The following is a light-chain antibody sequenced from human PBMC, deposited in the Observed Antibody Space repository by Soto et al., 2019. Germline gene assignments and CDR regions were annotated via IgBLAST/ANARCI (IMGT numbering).Light chain of an antibody. CDR2: GAS. V-gene: IGKV3-15*01. CDR1: QSVSSN. CDR3: QNYNNWPWT. J-gene: IGKJ1*01. Sequence: VMTQSPATLSVSPGDSATLSCRASQSVSSNLAWYQQKTGQAPRLLIYGASTRATGIPDRFSGSGSGTELTLTISRLQSEDFAVYYCQNYNNWPWTFGQGTKVDIK.